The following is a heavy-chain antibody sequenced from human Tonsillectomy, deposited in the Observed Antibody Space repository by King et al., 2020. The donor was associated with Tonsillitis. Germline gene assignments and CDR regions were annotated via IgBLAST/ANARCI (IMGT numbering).Heavy chain of an antibody. Sequence: QLVQSGAEVKKPGASVKVSCKASGYTFTTYGVSWVRQAPGQGLEWMGWISAYNGDTNYPQKLQGRVTMTTDTSTSTAYMELRSLRSDDDTAVYYCARSEMVQGVAYAFDVWGQGTMVTVSS. D-gene: IGHD3-10*01. V-gene: IGHV1-18*01. CDR2: ISAYNGDT. CDR1: GYTFTTYG. J-gene: IGHJ3*01. CDR3: ARSEMVQGVAYAFDV.